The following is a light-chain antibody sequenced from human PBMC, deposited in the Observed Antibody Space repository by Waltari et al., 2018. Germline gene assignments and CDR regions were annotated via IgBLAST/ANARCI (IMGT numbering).Light chain of an antibody. CDR3: QQFYSYPT. CDR2: DAS. V-gene: IGKV1-13*02. J-gene: IGKJ5*01. Sequence: AIQLTQSPSSLSASEGDRVTIICRASQGINSALAWYQQKLGKAPKLLIHDASRLESGVPSRFSGSGYGTDFTLTINSLQREDFASYYCQQFYSYPTFGQGTRLEI. CDR1: QGINSA.